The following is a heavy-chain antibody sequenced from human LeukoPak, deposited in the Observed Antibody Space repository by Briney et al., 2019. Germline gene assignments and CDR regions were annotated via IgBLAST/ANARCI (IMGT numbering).Heavy chain of an antibody. Sequence: TSSETLSLTCAVYGGSFSGYYWSWIRQPPGKGLEWIGEIKHSGSTNYNPSLKSRVTISVDTSKNQFSLKLTSVTAADTAVYYCARHYGPWGQGTLVTVSS. CDR2: IKHSGST. J-gene: IGHJ5*02. CDR1: GGSFSGYY. D-gene: IGHD3-16*01. V-gene: IGHV4-34*01. CDR3: ARHYGP.